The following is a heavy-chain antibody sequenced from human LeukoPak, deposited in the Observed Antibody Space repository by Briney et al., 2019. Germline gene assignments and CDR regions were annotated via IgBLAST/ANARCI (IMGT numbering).Heavy chain of an antibody. D-gene: IGHD1-20*01. J-gene: IGHJ4*02. V-gene: IGHV3-11*01. Sequence: GGSLRLSCAASGFTVSSNYMSWVRQAPGKGLEWVSYISSSGSAIYYADSVKGRFTISRDNAKNSLFLQMNSLRAEDTAVYYCAREGYKRFDYWGQGTLVTVSS. CDR1: GFTVSSNY. CDR2: ISSSGSAI. CDR3: AREGYKRFDY.